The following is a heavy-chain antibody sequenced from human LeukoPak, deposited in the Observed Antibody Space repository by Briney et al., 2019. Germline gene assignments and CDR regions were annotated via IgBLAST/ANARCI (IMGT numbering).Heavy chain of an antibody. V-gene: IGHV3-48*04. D-gene: IGHD3-10*01. Sequence: GGSLRLSCAASGFTFSSYWMHWVRQAPGKGLEWLSHISNSGSTIYYADSVKGRFTISRDNAKNSLYLQMNSLRAEDTAVYYCATSFGRGALDIWGQGTMVTVSS. CDR3: ATSFGRGALDI. CDR1: GFTFSSYW. J-gene: IGHJ3*02. CDR2: ISNSGSTI.